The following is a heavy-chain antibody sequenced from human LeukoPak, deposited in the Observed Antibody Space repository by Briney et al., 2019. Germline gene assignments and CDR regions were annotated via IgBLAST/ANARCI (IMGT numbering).Heavy chain of an antibody. CDR1: GFTFRSHA. J-gene: IGHJ6*02. D-gene: IGHD3-22*01. CDR2: IYENGGTT. CDR3: AKALLFDSSGYYYTDYYGLDV. Sequence: GGSLRLSCVGSGFTFRSHAMSWVRQAPEKGLEFVSGIYENGGTTYYADSVKGRFTISSDNSKDTLYLQMNSLRAEDTAVYYCAKALLFDSSGYYYTDYYGLDVWGRGTTVTVSS. V-gene: IGHV3-23*01.